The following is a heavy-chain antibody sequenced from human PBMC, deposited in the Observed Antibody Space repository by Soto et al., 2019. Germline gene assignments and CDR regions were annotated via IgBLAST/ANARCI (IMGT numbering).Heavy chain of an antibody. Sequence: ASVKVSCKASGYTFTSYGISWVRQAPGQGLEWMGWISAYNGNTNYAQKLKGRVTMTTDTSTSTAYMELRSLRSDDTAVYYWARDWVIAVAGTFGYWGQVTLVTVSS. D-gene: IGHD6-19*01. J-gene: IGHJ4*02. CDR2: ISAYNGNT. V-gene: IGHV1-18*04. CDR3: ARDWVIAVAGTFGY. CDR1: GYTFTSYG.